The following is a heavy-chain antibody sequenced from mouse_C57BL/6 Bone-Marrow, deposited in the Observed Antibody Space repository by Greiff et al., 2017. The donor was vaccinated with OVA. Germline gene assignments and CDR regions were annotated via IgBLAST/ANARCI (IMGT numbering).Heavy chain of an antibody. Sequence: VQLKQSGPELVKPGASVKIPCKASGYTFTDYNMDWVKQSHGKSLEWIGDINPNNGGTIYNQKFKGKATLTVDKSSSTAYMELRSLTSEDTAVYNCARSGEWLPYFDYWGQGTTLTVSS. J-gene: IGHJ2*01. CDR1: GYTFTDYN. V-gene: IGHV1-18*01. D-gene: IGHD2-2*01. CDR2: INPNNGGT. CDR3: ARSGEWLPYFDY.